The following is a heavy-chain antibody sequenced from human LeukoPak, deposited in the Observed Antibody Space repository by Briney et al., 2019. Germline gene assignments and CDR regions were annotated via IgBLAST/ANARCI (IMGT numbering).Heavy chain of an antibody. Sequence: PGGSLRLSLAAPVFTLDYYGMSWVRQSPAKELHRDFGINWNGGRTVYADSVKGRFTSFREDAKNSLYLQMNSLRAEDTALYYCAREIPEGVSSGWYVRRYYYYYMDVWGKGTTVTVSS. CDR1: VFTLDYYG. V-gene: IGHV3-20*03. J-gene: IGHJ6*03. D-gene: IGHD6-19*01. CDR2: INWNGGRT. CDR3: AREIPEGVSSGWYVRRYYYYYMDV.